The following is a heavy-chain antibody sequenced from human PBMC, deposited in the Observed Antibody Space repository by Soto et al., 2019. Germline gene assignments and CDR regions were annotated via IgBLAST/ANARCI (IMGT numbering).Heavy chain of an antibody. CDR3: AKGGIRSYPSTAFDY. CDR2: ISYDGSNK. Sequence: QVQLVESGGGVVQPGRSLRLSCAASGFTFSSYGMHWVRQAPGKGLEWVAVISYDGSNKYYADSVKGRFTISRDNSKNTLYLQMNSLRAEDTAVYYCAKGGIRSYPSTAFDYWGQGTLVTVSS. D-gene: IGHD1-26*01. V-gene: IGHV3-30*18. CDR1: GFTFSSYG. J-gene: IGHJ4*02.